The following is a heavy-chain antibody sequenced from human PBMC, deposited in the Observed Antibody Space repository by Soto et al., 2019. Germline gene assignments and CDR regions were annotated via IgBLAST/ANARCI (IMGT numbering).Heavy chain of an antibody. V-gene: IGHV3-30*18. Sequence: PGGSLRLSCAASGFTFSSYGMHWVRQAPGKGLEWVAVISYDGSNKYYADSVKGRFTISRDNSKNTLYLQMNSLRAEDTAVYYCAKGTRGYSYGPDYWGQGTLVTVSS. CDR3: AKGTRGYSYGPDY. CDR1: GFTFSSYG. D-gene: IGHD5-18*01. J-gene: IGHJ4*02. CDR2: ISYDGSNK.